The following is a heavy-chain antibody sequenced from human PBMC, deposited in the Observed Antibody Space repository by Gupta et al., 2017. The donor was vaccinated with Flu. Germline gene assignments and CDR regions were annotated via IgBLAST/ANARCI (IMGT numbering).Heavy chain of an antibody. CDR2: ISSSSSYT. CDR1: GFTFSDYY. V-gene: IGHV3-11*05. J-gene: IGHJ3*02. CDR3: ASMGSISWAFDI. Sequence: QVQLVESGGGLVKPGGSLRLSCAASGFTFSDYYMSWIRQAPGKGLEWVSYISSSSSYTNYADSVKGRFTISRDNAKNSLYLQMNSLRAEDTAVYYCASMGSISWAFDIWGQGTMVTVSS. D-gene: IGHD2-2*02.